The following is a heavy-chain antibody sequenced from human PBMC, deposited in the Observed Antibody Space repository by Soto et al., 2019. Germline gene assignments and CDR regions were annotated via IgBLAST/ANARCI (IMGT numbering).Heavy chain of an antibody. D-gene: IGHD2-2*01. CDR3: AKGLDIVVVPAALH. J-gene: IGHJ3*01. CDR2: ISGSGGST. Sequence: GGSLRLSCAASGFTFSSYAVSWVRQAPGKGLEWVSAISGSGGSTYYADSVKGRFTISRDNSKNTLYLQMNSLRAEDTAVYYCAKGLDIVVVPAALHGGQGTMVTVSS. V-gene: IGHV3-23*01. CDR1: GFTFSSYA.